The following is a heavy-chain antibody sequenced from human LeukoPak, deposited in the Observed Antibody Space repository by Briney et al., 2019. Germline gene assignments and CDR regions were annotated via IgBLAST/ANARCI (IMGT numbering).Heavy chain of an antibody. CDR2: IYYSGIT. D-gene: IGHD4-17*01. CDR1: GDSISSYY. CDR3: ARDQYGDYDFDY. V-gene: IGHV4-59*13. J-gene: IGHJ4*02. Sequence: PSETLSLTCTVSGDSISSYYWSWIRQPPGKGLEWIAYIYYSGITNYSPSLKSRVTISVDTSKNQFSLKLSSVTAADTAVYYCARDQYGDYDFDYWGQGTLVTVSS.